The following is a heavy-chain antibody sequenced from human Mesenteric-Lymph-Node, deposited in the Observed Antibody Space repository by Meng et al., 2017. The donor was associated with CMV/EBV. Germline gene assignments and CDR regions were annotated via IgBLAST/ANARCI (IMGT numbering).Heavy chain of an antibody. V-gene: IGHV3-21*05. CDR2: ITSSSTHM. D-gene: IGHD3-3*01. CDR1: GFSFSTYS. J-gene: IGHJ6*02. CDR3: ARSLRFWDISTYYYYYYGVDV. Sequence: GESLKISCAASGFSFSTYSMNWVRQAPGKGLEWVSYITSSSTHMYYSDSVKGRFTISRNNAENSLYLQMNSLRAEDTAVYYCARSLRFWDISTYYYYYYGVDVWGQGTTVTVSS.